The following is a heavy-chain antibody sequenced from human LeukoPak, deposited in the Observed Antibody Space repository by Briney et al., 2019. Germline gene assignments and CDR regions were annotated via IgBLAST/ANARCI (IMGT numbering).Heavy chain of an antibody. CDR2: ISSSSSTI. D-gene: IGHD2-2*01. CDR3: ARGQYQLLSRGYYFDY. CDR1: GFTFSSYS. V-gene: IGHV3-48*04. Sequence: GGSLRLSCAASGFTFSSYSMNWVRQAPGKGLEWGSYISSSSSTIYYADSVKGRFTISRDNAKNSLYLQMNSLGAEDTAVYYCARGQYQLLSRGYYFDYWGQGTLVTVSS. J-gene: IGHJ4*02.